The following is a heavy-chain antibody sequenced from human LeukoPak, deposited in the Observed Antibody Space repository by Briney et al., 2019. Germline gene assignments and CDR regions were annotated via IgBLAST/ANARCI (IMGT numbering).Heavy chain of an antibody. Sequence: GASVKASCKASGYTFTSYGISWVRQAPGQGLEWMGWISAYNGNTNYAQKLQGRVTMTTDTSTSTAYMELRSLRSDDTAVYYCARVSADDYYYYYYYMDVWGKGTTVTVSS. CDR2: ISAYNGNT. D-gene: IGHD1-1*01. CDR3: ARVSADDYYYYYYYMDV. J-gene: IGHJ6*03. V-gene: IGHV1-18*01. CDR1: GYTFTSYG.